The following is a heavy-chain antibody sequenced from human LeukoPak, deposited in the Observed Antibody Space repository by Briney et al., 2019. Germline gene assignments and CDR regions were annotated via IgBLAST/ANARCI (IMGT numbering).Heavy chain of an antibody. J-gene: IGHJ4*02. CDR2: MSGIGGFT. CDR1: GFTFSNYD. Sequence: GGSLRLSCAASGFTFSNYDMSWVRQAPGKGLEWVSGMSGIGGFTDYADSVKGRLTTSPANSKYTLYLQMNSLRAEDTAVYYCAKELDSSGYFDYWGQGTLVT. D-gene: IGHD3-10*01. CDR3: AKELDSSGYFDY. V-gene: IGHV3-23*01.